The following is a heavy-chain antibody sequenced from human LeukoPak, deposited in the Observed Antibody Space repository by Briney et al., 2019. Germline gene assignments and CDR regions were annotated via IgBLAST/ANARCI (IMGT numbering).Heavy chain of an antibody. CDR1: GYTFSNAW. CDR3: TTGCSSTSCYGV. Sequence: MPGGSLRLSCAASGYTFSNAWMSWVPQATRKGLEWVGRIKSKTDGGTTDYAAPVKGRFTISRDDSKNTLYLQMNSLKTEDTAVYYCTTGCSSTSCYGVWGQGTTVTVSS. J-gene: IGHJ6*02. CDR2: IKSKTDGGTT. D-gene: IGHD2-2*01. V-gene: IGHV3-15*01.